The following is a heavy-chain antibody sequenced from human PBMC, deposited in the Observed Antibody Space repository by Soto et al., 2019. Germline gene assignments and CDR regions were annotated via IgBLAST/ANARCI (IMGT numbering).Heavy chain of an antibody. D-gene: IGHD3-3*01. V-gene: IGHV4-34*01. J-gene: IGHJ4*02. CDR3: ARVDYDFWSGYLDFDY. CDR2: INHSGST. CDR1: GGSFSGYY. Sequence: SLTCAVYGGSFSGYYWSWIRQPPGKGLEWIGEINHSGSTNYNPSLKSRVTISVDTSKNQFSLKLSSVTAADTAVYYCARVDYDFWSGYLDFDYWGQGTLVTVSS.